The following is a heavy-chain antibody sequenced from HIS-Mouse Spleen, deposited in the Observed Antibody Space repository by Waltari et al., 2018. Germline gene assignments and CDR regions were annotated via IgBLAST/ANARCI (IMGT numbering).Heavy chain of an antibody. CDR2: IYYSGST. Sequence: QLQLQESGPGLVKPSETLSLTCTVSGGSISSSSYYWGWIRQPPGKGLEWIWSIYYSGSTYYNPYLKSRVTISVDTSKNQFSLKLSSVPAADTAVYYCAREIPYSSSWYDWYFDLWGRGTLVTVSS. J-gene: IGHJ2*01. D-gene: IGHD6-13*01. V-gene: IGHV4-39*07. CDR3: AREIPYSSSWYDWYFDL. CDR1: GGSISSSSYY.